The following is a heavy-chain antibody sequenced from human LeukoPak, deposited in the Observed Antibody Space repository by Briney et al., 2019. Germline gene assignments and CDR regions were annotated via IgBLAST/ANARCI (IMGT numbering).Heavy chain of an antibody. Sequence: SGPTQVNPTQTLTLTCTFSGFSLSTSGVGVGWIRQPPGKALEWLALIYWNDDKRQRSSLKSRLTITKDTSKNQVVLTMTNMDPVDTATYYCAHTIEEQWLAAFDYWGQGTLVTVSS. J-gene: IGHJ4*02. CDR3: AHTIEEQWLAAFDY. CDR2: IYWNDDK. V-gene: IGHV2-5*01. D-gene: IGHD6-19*01. CDR1: GFSLSTSGVG.